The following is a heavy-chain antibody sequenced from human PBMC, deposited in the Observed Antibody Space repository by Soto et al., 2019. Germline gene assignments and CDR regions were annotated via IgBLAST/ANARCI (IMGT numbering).Heavy chain of an antibody. CDR3: ARNPQGYCSSTSCYEVPWFDP. J-gene: IGHJ5*02. Sequence: ASVKVSCKASGYTFTSYAMHWVRQAPGQRLEWMGWINAGIGNTKYSQKLQGRVTITRDTSTSTAYMELSSLRSEDTAVYYCARNPQGYCSSTSCYEVPWFDPWGQGTLVTVSS. CDR2: INAGIGNT. CDR1: GYTFTSYA. D-gene: IGHD2-2*01. V-gene: IGHV1-3*01.